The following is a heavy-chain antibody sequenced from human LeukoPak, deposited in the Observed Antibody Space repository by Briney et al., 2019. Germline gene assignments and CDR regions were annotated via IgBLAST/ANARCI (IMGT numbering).Heavy chain of an antibody. D-gene: IGHD2-21*01. CDR1: GYSISSGYY. V-gene: IGHV4-38-2*01. J-gene: IGHJ3*02. CDR2: IYTSGST. CDR3: ARGLWPSYAFDI. Sequence: KPSETLSLTCAVSGYSISSGYYWGWIRQPAGKGLEWIGRIYTSGSTNYNPSLKSRVTISVDTSKNQFSLKLSSVTAADTAVYYCARGLWPSYAFDIWGQGTMVTVSS.